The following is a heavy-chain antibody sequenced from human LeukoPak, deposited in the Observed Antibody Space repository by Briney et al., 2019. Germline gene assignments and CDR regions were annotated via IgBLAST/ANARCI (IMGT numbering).Heavy chain of an antibody. CDR2: IKQDGSEK. D-gene: IGHD3-3*01. V-gene: IGHV3-7*01. CDR1: GFTFSSYW. Sequence: PGGSLRLSCAASGFTFSSYWMSWVRQAPGKGLERVANIKQDGSEKYYVDSVKGRFTISRDNAKNSLYLQMNSLRAEDTAVYYCARPDTYYDFWSGPNAYYYYGMDVWGQGTTVTVSS. CDR3: ARPDTYYDFWSGPNAYYYYGMDV. J-gene: IGHJ6*02.